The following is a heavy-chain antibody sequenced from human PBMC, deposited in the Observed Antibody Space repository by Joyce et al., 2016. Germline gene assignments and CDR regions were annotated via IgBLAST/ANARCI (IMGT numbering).Heavy chain of an antibody. Sequence: QVHLVQSGAAVTRPGCSVKLSCKTSGGNFRSYALNGVRQAPGQGLEWMGGIIPLFGAPSYAQKFQGRITLTADDSTTTVYMQLGSLTSADTAVYYCARDQVRGSIDSAFEYWGQGALVTVSS. CDR3: ARDQVRGSIDSAFEY. CDR1: GGNFRSYA. V-gene: IGHV1-69*01. D-gene: IGHD3-10*01. J-gene: IGHJ4*02. CDR2: IIPLFGAP.